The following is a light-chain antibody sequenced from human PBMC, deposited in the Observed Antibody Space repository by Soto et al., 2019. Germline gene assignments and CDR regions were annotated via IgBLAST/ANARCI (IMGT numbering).Light chain of an antibody. V-gene: IGLV1-44*01. Sequence: QSVLTQPPSASGAPGQRVTISCSGSNSNIGSYSVNWYQHLPGTAPRLLIYRNNQRPSGVPERFSGSKSGTSASLAISGLQSEDEADYYCASWDDSLNGVFGGGTQLTVL. CDR1: NSNIGSYS. CDR2: RNN. J-gene: IGLJ3*02. CDR3: ASWDDSLNGV.